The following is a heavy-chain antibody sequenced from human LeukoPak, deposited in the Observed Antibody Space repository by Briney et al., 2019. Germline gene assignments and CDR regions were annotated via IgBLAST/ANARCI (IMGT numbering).Heavy chain of an antibody. CDR1: GFAFNTYS. D-gene: IGHD5-24*01. J-gene: IGHJ4*02. V-gene: IGHV3-23*01. CDR3: AKDRGDGYNDY. CDR2: ISGSGGST. Sequence: GGSLRLSCAASGFAFNTYSMNWVRQAPGKGLEWVSAISGSGGSTYYADSVKGRFTISRDNSKNTLFLQMNSLRAEDTAVYYCAKDRGDGYNDYWGQGTLVTVSS.